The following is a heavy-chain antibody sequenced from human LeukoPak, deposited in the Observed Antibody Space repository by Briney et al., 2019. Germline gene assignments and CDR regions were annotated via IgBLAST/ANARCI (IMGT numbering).Heavy chain of an antibody. Sequence: GSLRLSCAASGFTFSSYSMNWVRQPPGKGLEWIGEINHSGSTNYNPSLKSRVTISVDTSRNQFSLKLSSVTAADTAVYYCARGPLFGIWGQGTMVTVSS. J-gene: IGHJ3*02. V-gene: IGHV4-34*01. CDR1: GFTFSSYS. D-gene: IGHD3-16*01. CDR2: INHSGST. CDR3: ARGPLFGI.